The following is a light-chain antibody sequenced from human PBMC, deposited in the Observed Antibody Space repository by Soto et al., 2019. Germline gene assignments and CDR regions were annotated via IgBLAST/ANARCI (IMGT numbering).Light chain of an antibody. Sequence: QSALTQPPSASGSPGQSVTITCSGTSSDVGEENYVSWYQQHPGKVPKLILYEVSKRPSGVPDRFSGSRSGNTASLTVSGLQAEDEADYYCAAWDDSLSGYVFGTGTKLTVL. CDR2: EVS. J-gene: IGLJ1*01. CDR3: AAWDDSLSGYV. CDR1: SSDVGEENY. V-gene: IGLV2-8*01.